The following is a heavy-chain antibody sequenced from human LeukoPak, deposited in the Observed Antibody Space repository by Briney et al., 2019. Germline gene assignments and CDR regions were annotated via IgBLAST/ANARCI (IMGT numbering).Heavy chain of an antibody. V-gene: IGHV3-33*01. J-gene: IGHJ4*02. CDR2: IWYDGSNK. CDR3: ARGGYGSGWNAFCDY. Sequence: GGSLRLSCAASGFTFSSYGMHWVRQAPGKGLEWVAVIWYDGSNKYYADSVKGRFTISRDNSKNTLYLQMNTLRAEDTAVYYCARGGYGSGWNAFCDYWGQGTLVTVSS. D-gene: IGHD6-19*01. CDR1: GFTFSSYG.